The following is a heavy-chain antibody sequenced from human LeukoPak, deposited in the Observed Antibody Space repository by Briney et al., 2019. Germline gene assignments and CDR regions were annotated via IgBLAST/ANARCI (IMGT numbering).Heavy chain of an antibody. J-gene: IGHJ6*04. CDR1: GFTFSSYS. D-gene: IGHD6-19*01. CDR2: ISSSSSYI. Sequence: GGSLRLSCAASGFTFSSYSMNWVREAPGKGLEWVSSISSSSSYIYYADSVKGRFTISRDNAKNSLYLQINSLRAEDTAVYYCARDRGDSSGKDVWGKGTTVTVSS. CDR3: ARDRGDSSGKDV. V-gene: IGHV3-21*01.